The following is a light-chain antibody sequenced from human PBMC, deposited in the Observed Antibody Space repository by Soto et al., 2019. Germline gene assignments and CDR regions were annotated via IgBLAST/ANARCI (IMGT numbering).Light chain of an antibody. Sequence: DIQMTQFPSTLSAFVGDRVTITGRASQSISVYLAWYQQKTGRAPKLLIYDASKWESGVPSRFSGSGSGTEFTLTISCLQPEDFATYYCQQYSSYLYIFGQGTKLEIK. CDR3: QQYSSYLYI. CDR2: DAS. CDR1: QSISVY. J-gene: IGKJ2*01. V-gene: IGKV1-5*01.